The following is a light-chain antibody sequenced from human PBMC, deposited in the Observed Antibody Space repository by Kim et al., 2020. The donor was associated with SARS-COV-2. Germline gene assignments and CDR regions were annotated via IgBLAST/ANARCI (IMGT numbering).Light chain of an antibody. J-gene: IGKJ5*01. CDR1: HIIDNY. CDR3: QQGFSIPFT. Sequence: ASIGDRVPITCRAGHIIDNYLNWYQQRPGKAPKLLIYAASTLQSGVPSRFSGSGSGTDFTLTISSLQPEDFATYYCQQGFSIPFTFGQGTRLEIK. CDR2: AAS. V-gene: IGKV1-39*01.